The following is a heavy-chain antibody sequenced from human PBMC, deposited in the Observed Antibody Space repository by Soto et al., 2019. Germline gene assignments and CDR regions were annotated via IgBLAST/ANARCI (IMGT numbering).Heavy chain of an antibody. CDR2: MNPNSGNT. CDR1: GYTFTIYD. CDR3: ARGQGGSYYSAFGI. J-gene: IGHJ3*02. D-gene: IGHD1-26*01. Sequence: ASVKVSCKASGYTFTIYDINWVRQSAVQWLEWMGWMNPNSGNTGYAQKFQGRVTMTRNTSISTAYMELSRLRSEDTAVYYCARGQGGSYYSAFGIWGQGTMVTVSS. V-gene: IGHV1-8*01.